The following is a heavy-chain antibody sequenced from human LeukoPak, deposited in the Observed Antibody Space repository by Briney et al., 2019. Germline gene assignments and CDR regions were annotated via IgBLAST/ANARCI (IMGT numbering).Heavy chain of an antibody. CDR2: ISYDATNK. CDR1: GFSFSYYA. D-gene: IGHD1-26*01. Sequence: PGGSLRLSCAASGFSFSYYAMHWVRQAPGKGLEWVAVISYDATNKYYAESVKGRFTVSRDNSKNTLDLQMNSLRVEDTAVYHCARDPSRSGSYRFDSWGQGILVTVSS. J-gene: IGHJ4*02. V-gene: IGHV3-30-3*01. CDR3: ARDPSRSGSYRFDS.